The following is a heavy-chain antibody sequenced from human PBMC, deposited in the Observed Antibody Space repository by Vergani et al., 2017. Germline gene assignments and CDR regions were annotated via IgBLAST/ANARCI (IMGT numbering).Heavy chain of an antibody. CDR2: IRYDGSRT. D-gene: IGHD3-10*01. J-gene: IGHJ5*02. CDR1: GFTFRSNG. Sequence: QVQLVESGGGVVQPGGSLRLSCSASGFTFRSNGMHWVRQAPGKGLEWVAFIRYDGSRTHYVDSVKGRFTISRDNSNITMYLQMNNLRPEDTATYYCVKGAFAGTPNNWLEPWGQGAQVTVSA. CDR3: VKGAFAGTPNNWLEP. V-gene: IGHV3-30*02.